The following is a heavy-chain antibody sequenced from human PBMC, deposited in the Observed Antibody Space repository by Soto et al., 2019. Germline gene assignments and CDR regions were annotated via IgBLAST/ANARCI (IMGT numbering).Heavy chain of an antibody. J-gene: IGHJ4*02. CDR2: IILFFGTA. D-gene: IGHD6-13*01. Sequence: SVKVSCKASGGTFSSYAISWVRQAPGQGLELMGGIILFFGTANYAQKFQGRVTITADESTSTAYMELSSLRSEDTAVYYCAREVAAAKLDYWGQGTLVTVSS. CDR3: AREVAAAKLDY. V-gene: IGHV1-69*13. CDR1: GGTFSSYA.